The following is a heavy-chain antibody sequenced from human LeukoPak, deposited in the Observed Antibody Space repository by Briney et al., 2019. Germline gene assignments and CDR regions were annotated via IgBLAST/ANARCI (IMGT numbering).Heavy chain of an antibody. J-gene: IGHJ6*03. CDR3: ARGDYGSGSPYYYYYMDV. D-gene: IGHD3-10*01. CDR1: GFTVSSNY. CDR2: IYSGGST. V-gene: IGHV3-53*01. Sequence: GGSLRLSCAASGFTVSSNYMSWVRQGPGRGLEWVSVIYSGGSTYYADSVKGRFTISRDNSKNTLFLQMNSLRAEDTAVYYCARGDYGSGSPYYYYYMDVWGKGTTVTISS.